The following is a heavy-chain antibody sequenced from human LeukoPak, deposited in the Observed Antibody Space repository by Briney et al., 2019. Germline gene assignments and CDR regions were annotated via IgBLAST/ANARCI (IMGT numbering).Heavy chain of an antibody. Sequence: PGGSLRLSCAASGFTFSYYWMSWVRQAPGKGLEWVANMNQDGRGKYYVDSVKGRFTISRDNAKNSLYLQMDSLRAEDTAVYYCARDWSGGGWSNDYWGQGTLVTVSS. CDR1: GFTFSYYW. D-gene: IGHD6-19*01. CDR3: ARDWSGGGWSNDY. J-gene: IGHJ4*02. V-gene: IGHV3-7*01. CDR2: MNQDGRGK.